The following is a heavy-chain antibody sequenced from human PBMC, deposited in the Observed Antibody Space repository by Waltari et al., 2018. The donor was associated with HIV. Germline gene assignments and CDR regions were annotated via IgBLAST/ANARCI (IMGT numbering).Heavy chain of an antibody. CDR3: TTEGLYCSGGTCYSRFDP. J-gene: IGHJ5*02. D-gene: IGHD2-15*01. V-gene: IGHV1-24*01. CDR1: GYTLSELS. Sequence: LVQSGAEVKKPGASVKVSCKVSGYTLSELSMHWVRQAPGKGLEWMGGFDPEQGKTIYAQNFQGRVTMTEDAATDTAYMELSSLRPEDTAVYYCTTEGLYCSGGTCYSRFDPWGQGTLVTVSS. CDR2: FDPEQGKT.